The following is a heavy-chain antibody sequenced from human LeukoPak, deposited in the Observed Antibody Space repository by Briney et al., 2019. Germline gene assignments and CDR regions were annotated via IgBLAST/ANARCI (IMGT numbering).Heavy chain of an antibody. CDR1: GYTFTSYD. CDR3: VGLIELTAMVTGDY. J-gene: IGHJ4*02. Sequence: GASVKVSCKASGYTFTSYDINWVRQATGQGLEWMGWMNPNSGNTGYAQKFQGRVTMTRNTSISTAYMELSSLRSEDTAVYYCVGLIELTAMVTGDYWGQGTLVTVSS. V-gene: IGHV1-8*01. CDR2: MNPNSGNT. D-gene: IGHD5-18*01.